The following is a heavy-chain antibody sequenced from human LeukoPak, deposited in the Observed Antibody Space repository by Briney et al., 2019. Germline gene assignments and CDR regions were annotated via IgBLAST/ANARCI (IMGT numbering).Heavy chain of an antibody. CDR3: ARSIAVAGTRAFDI. D-gene: IGHD6-19*01. V-gene: IGHV4-39*07. Sequence: KPSEILSLTCTVSGGSISSSSYYWGWIRQPPGKGLEWIGSIYYSGSTYYNPSLKSRVTISVDTSKNQFSLKLSSVTAADTAVYYCARSIAVAGTRAFDIWGQGTMVTVSS. CDR1: GGSISSSSYY. CDR2: IYYSGST. J-gene: IGHJ3*02.